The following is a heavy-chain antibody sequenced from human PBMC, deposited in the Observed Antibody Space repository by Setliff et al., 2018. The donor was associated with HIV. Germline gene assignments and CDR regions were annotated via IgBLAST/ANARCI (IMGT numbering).Heavy chain of an antibody. CDR2: IYYSGRT. CDR1: GGSISTYY. V-gene: IGHV4-59*01. J-gene: IGHJ3*02. Sequence: PSETLSLTCTVSGGSISTYYWSWIRQPPGKGLEWIGYIYYSGRTNYNPSLKSRVTISVDTSKNQFSLKLSSVTAADTAVYYCARDLGDYRGWDAFDIWGQGTMVTVSS. D-gene: IGHD4-17*01. CDR3: ARDLGDYRGWDAFDI.